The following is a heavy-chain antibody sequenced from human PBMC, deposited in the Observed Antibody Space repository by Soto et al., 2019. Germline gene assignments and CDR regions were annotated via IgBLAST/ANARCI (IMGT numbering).Heavy chain of an antibody. Sequence: QVQLVESGGGLVKTSGSLSIACAASGFTFSDYYMSWVRQAPGKGLEWVSYISSSGNTIYYADSVKGRFTISRDNAKNSVYLQMNSLRAEDTALYFCAKMSSENYYDPVFSWGQGTLVTVSS. CDR3: AKMSSENYYDPVFS. D-gene: IGHD3-22*01. CDR1: GFTFSDYY. CDR2: ISSSGNTI. J-gene: IGHJ4*02. V-gene: IGHV3-11*01.